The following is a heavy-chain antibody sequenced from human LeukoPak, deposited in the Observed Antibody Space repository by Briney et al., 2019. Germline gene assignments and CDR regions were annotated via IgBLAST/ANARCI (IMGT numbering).Heavy chain of an antibody. CDR3: ARETRSGSYPFDY. Sequence: GGSLRLSCAAFGFTFSSYSMNWVRQAPGKGLEWVSSISSSTSYIYYADSVKGRFTISRDNAKNSLYLQMNSLRAEDTAVYYCARETRSGSYPFDYWGQGTLVTVSS. V-gene: IGHV3-21*01. J-gene: IGHJ4*02. CDR1: GFTFSSYS. D-gene: IGHD1-26*01. CDR2: ISSSTSYI.